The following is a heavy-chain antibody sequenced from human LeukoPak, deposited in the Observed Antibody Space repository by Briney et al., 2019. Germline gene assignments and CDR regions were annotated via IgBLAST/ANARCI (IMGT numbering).Heavy chain of an antibody. CDR2: INSDGSST. V-gene: IGHV3-74*01. CDR3: AKGYYVDY. J-gene: IGHJ4*02. Sequence: GGSLRLSCAASGFTFSNYGMHWVRQAPGKGLVWVSRINSDGSSTTYADSVKGRFTVSRDNAKDTLYLQMNSLRAEDTAVYYCAKGYYVDYCGQGTLVTVSS. CDR1: GFTFSNYG.